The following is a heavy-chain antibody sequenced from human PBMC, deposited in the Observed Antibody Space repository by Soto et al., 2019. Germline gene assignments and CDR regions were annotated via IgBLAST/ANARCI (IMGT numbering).Heavy chain of an antibody. J-gene: IGHJ4*02. V-gene: IGHV4-4*02. D-gene: IGHD5-12*01. CDR3: VREAYIGYGHAIDH. CDR2: IYHSGST. CDR1: GGSISSSNW. Sequence: PSETLSLTCAVSGGSISSSNWWRWVRQPPGKGLEWIGEIYHSGSTNYNPSLKSRVTISVDTSKNQFSLRLTSVTAADTAIYYCVREAYIGYGHAIDHWGQGTLVTVSS.